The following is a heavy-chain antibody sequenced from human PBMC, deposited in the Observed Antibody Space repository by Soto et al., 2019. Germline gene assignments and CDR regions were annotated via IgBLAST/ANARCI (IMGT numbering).Heavy chain of an antibody. CDR1: GGSFSGYY. CDR3: ARGNRHIDY. Sequence: SETLSLTCAVYGGSFSGYYWSWIRQPPGKGLEWIGEINHSGSTNYNPSLKSRVTISVDTSKNQFSLKLSSVTAADTAVYYCARGNRHIDYWGQGTLVTVSS. CDR2: INHSGST. V-gene: IGHV4-34*01. J-gene: IGHJ4*02.